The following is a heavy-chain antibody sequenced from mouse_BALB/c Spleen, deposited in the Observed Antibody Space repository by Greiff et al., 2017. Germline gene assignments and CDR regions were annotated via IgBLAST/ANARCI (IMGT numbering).Heavy chain of an antibody. V-gene: IGHV1S81*02. D-gene: IGHD2-1*01. CDR1: GYTFTSYW. Sequence: QVQLQQPGAELVKPGASVKLSCKASGYTFTSYWMHWVKQRPGQGLEWIGEINPSNGRTNYNEKFKSKATLTVDKSSSPAYMQLSSLTSEDSAVYYCARGGFYYGNPWFAYWGQGTLVTVSA. CDR2: INPSNGRT. J-gene: IGHJ3*01. CDR3: ARGGFYYGNPWFAY.